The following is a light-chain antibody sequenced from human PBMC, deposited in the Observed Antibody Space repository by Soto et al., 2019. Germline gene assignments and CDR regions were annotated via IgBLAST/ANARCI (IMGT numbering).Light chain of an antibody. CDR1: QSVSSSY. Sequence: EIVLTQSPGTLSLSPGERATLSCRASQSVSSSYLAWYQQKPGQAPRLLIYGASSRATGIPDRFSGSGSGTDFTLTISRLEPEDFAVYYCQQYGSSPLYAVGQGTKLELK. J-gene: IGKJ2*01. CDR3: QQYGSSPLYA. V-gene: IGKV3-20*01. CDR2: GAS.